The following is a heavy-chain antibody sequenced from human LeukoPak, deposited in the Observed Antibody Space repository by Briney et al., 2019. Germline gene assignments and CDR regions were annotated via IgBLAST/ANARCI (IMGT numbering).Heavy chain of an antibody. CDR1: GYTFTDYY. CDR2: INAHSGGT. CDR3: ARVPRPDFASGTYRHYYYMDV. D-gene: IGHD3-10*01. Sequence: ASVKVSCKASGYTFTDYYLHWVRQAPGQGLEWIGWINAHSGGTNYAQNFLGRVTMTRDTSVSTGYMELSSLRSDDTAVYYCARVPRPDFASGTYRHYYYMDVWGKGTTVTVSS. J-gene: IGHJ6*03. V-gene: IGHV1-2*02.